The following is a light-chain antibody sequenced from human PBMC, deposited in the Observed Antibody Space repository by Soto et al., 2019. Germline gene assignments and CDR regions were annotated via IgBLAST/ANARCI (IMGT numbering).Light chain of an antibody. CDR3: SSYTSTSTLV. V-gene: IGLV2-14*01. CDR2: EVS. J-gene: IGLJ2*01. Sequence: QSALTQPASVSGSPGQSITISCTGTISDVGGYNYVSWYQQHPGKAPKLMIYEVSNRPSGVSNRFSGSKSGNTASLTISGLQAEDEADYYCSSYTSTSTLVFGRGTKLTVL. CDR1: ISDVGGYNY.